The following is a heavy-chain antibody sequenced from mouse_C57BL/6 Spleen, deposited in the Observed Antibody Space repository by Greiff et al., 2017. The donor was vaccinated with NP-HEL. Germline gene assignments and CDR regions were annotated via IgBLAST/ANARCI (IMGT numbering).Heavy chain of an antibody. CDR2: ISSGGSYT. CDR3: ARFFDY. J-gene: IGHJ2*01. Sequence: EVQVVESGGDLVKPGGSLKLSCAASGFTFSSYGMSWVRQTPDKRLEWVATISSGGSYTYYPDSVKGRFTISRDNAKNTLYLQMSSLKSEDTAMYYCARFFDYWGQGTTLTVSS. CDR1: GFTFSSYG. V-gene: IGHV5-6*01.